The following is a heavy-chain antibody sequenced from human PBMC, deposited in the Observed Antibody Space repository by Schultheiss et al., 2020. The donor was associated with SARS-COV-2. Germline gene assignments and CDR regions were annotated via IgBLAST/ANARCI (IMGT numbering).Heavy chain of an antibody. J-gene: IGHJ4*02. D-gene: IGHD3-22*01. CDR3: AVTAEYDSSGYAFDY. Sequence: SETLSLTCTVSGGSVSSGSYYWSWIRQPPGKGLEWIGYIYYSGSTNYNPSLKSRVTISVDTSKNQFSLKLSSVTAADTAVYYCAVTAEYDSSGYAFDYWGQGTLVTVSS. V-gene: IGHV4-61*01. CDR1: GGSVSSGSYY. CDR2: IYYSGST.